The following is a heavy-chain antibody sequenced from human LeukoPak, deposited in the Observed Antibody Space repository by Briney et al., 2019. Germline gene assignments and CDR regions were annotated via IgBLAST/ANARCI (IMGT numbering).Heavy chain of an antibody. CDR3: ASLLNVAGYSGYDSDY. CDR2: INHSGST. CDR1: GGSFSGYY. D-gene: IGHD5-12*01. V-gene: IGHV4-34*01. Sequence: PSETLSLTCAVYGGSFSGYYWSWIRQPPGKGLEWIGKINHSGSTNYNPSLKSRVTMSVDTSKNQFSLRLSSVTAADTAVYYCASLLNVAGYSGYDSDYWGQGTLVTVSS. J-gene: IGHJ4*02.